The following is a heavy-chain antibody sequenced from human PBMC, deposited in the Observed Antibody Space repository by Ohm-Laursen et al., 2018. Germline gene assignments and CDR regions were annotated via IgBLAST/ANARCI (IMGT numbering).Heavy chain of an antibody. V-gene: IGHV3-23*01. Sequence: SLRLSCAASGFTFSSYAMSWVRQAPGTGLEWVSSIRGNAVRTYDADSVKGRFTISRDNSKNSLYLQMNSLRVEDTAVYYCARPLGGKLLAFDIWGQGTMVTVSS. CDR1: GFTFSSYA. J-gene: IGHJ3*02. D-gene: IGHD3-16*01. CDR3: ARPLGGKLLAFDI. CDR2: IRGNAVRT.